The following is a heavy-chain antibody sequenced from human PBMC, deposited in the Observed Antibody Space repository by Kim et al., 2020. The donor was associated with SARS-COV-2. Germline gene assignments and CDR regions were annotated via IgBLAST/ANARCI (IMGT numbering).Heavy chain of an antibody. V-gene: IGHV1-24*01. Sequence: ASVKVPCKVSGYTLTELSMHWVRQAPGKGLEGMGGFDPEDGETIYAQKFQGRVTMTEDTSTDTAYMELSSLRSEDTAVYYCATGPGECSSTSCGWFDPWGQGTLVTGSS. CDR3: ATGPGECSSTSCGWFDP. D-gene: IGHD2-2*03. J-gene: IGHJ5*02. CDR1: GYTLTELS. CDR2: FDPEDGET.